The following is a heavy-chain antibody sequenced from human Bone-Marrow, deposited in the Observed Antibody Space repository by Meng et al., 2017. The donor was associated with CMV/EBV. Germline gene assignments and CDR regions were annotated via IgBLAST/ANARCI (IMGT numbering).Heavy chain of an antibody. V-gene: IGHV3-23*01. Sequence: GESLKISCAASGFTFSSYAMSWVRQAPGKGLEWVSAISGSGGSTYYADSVKGRFTISRDNTNNSLFLQMNSLRTEDTAVYYCARGNYYDDSGYYVFDYWGLGTLVTVSS. D-gene: IGHD3-22*01. CDR3: ARGNYYDDSGYYVFDY. J-gene: IGHJ4*02. CDR1: GFTFSSYA. CDR2: ISGSGGST.